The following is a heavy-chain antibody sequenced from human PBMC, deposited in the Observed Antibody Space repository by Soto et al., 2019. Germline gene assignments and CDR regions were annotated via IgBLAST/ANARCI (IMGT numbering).Heavy chain of an antibody. D-gene: IGHD2-2*01. J-gene: IGHJ6*03. V-gene: IGHV3-9*01. CDR2: VSWNSGTV. Sequence: EVQLVESGGTLVQPGRSLRPSCAASGFSFDEYAMHWVRQVPGKGLEWVSGVSWNSGTVGYGDSVKGRFTISRDNDKNSLYLQMNSLRAEDTAMYYCAKGFCSSAKCYTYSYMDVWGKGTAVTVSS. CDR1: GFSFDEYA. CDR3: AKGFCSSAKCYTYSYMDV.